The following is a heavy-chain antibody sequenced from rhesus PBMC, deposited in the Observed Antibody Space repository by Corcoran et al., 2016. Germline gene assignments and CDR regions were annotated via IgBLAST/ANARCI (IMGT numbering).Heavy chain of an antibody. V-gene: IGHV4S10*01. CDR2: IHGSYTNT. J-gene: IGHJ4*01. CDR3: ARDLTYSSGWYGFDY. CDR1: GGSISDSYR. D-gene: IGHD6-31*01. Sequence: QVQLQESGPGVVKPSETLSLTCVVSGGSISDSYRWSWIRQPPGKGLDWIGYIHGSYTNTNYNPSLKSRGTLSVDTSKNQLSLKLSSVTTADTAVYYCARDLTYSSGWYGFDYWGQGVLVTVSS.